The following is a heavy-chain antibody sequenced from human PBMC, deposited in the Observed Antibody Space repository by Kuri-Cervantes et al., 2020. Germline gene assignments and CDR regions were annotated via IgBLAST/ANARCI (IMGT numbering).Heavy chain of an antibody. V-gene: IGHV3-30*04. J-gene: IGHJ4*02. CDR3: ASPFRVSFDY. D-gene: IGHD3-10*01. Sequence: GESLKISCAVSGLTFSTYAMYWVRQAPGKGLEWVAGLSFDGKNKYYADSAKGRFTISRDNAKNSLYLQMNSLRAEDTAVYYCASPFRVSFDYWGRGTLVTVSS. CDR1: GLTFSTYA. CDR2: LSFDGKNK.